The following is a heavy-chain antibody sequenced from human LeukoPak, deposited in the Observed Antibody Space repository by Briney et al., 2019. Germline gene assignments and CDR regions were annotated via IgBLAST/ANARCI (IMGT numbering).Heavy chain of an antibody. V-gene: IGHV4-59*01. CDR3: ASAGIEMAYDY. J-gene: IGHJ4*02. D-gene: IGHD5-24*01. Sequence: PSGTLSLTCTVSGGSISSYYWSWIRQPPGKGLEWIGYIYYSGSTNYNPSLKSRVTISVDTSKNQFSLKLSSVTAADTAVYYCASAGIEMAYDYWGQGTLVTVSS. CDR1: GGSISSYY. CDR2: IYYSGST.